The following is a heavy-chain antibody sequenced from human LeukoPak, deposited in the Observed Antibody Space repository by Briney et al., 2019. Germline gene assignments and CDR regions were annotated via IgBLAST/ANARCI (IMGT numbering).Heavy chain of an antibody. CDR2: IYPKSGDT. J-gene: IGHJ3*02. V-gene: IGHV1-2*02. CDR1: GYTFTDYY. Sequence: ASVKVSCMASGYTFTDYYVHWVRQAPGQGLEWMGYIYPKSGDTNYEKKFQGRVTMTRDTSMNTVYMELTRLRSDDTAVYYCARDEAADGTNALDIWGQGTMVTVSS. CDR3: ARDEAADGTNALDI. D-gene: IGHD6-13*01.